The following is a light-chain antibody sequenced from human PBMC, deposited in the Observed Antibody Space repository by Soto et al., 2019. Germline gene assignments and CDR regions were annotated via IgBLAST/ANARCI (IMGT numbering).Light chain of an antibody. CDR2: LEGSGSY. J-gene: IGLJ2*01. V-gene: IGLV4-60*03. Sequence: QLVLTQSSSASASLGSSVKLTCTLSSGHSSYIIAWHQQQPGKAPRYLMKLEGSGSYNKGSGVPDRFSGSSSGAGRYLTISNLQSEDEADYYCETWDSKGVFGGGTKVTVL. CDR1: SGHSSYI. CDR3: ETWDSKGV.